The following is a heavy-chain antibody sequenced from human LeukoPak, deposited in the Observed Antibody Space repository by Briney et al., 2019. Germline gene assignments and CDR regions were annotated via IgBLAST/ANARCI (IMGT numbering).Heavy chain of an antibody. Sequence: GGSLRLSCVASGFTFSSYDMNWVRQAPGKGLEWVSTISGNGGRTNYADSVKGRFTISRDNAKNSLYLQMNSLRAEDTAAYYCARDLWCSGGSCYSDAFDIWGQGTMVTVSS. J-gene: IGHJ3*02. D-gene: IGHD2-15*01. CDR2: ISGNGGRT. V-gene: IGHV3-21*01. CDR3: ARDLWCSGGSCYSDAFDI. CDR1: GFTFSSYD.